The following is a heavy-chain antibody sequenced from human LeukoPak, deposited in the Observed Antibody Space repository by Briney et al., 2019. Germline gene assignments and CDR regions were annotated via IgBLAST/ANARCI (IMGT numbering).Heavy chain of an antibody. CDR2: IYNSGSTGST. CDR3: ARGRGPATMAGTFGS. CDR1: GGSITTYY. J-gene: IGHJ4*02. D-gene: IGHD6-19*01. V-gene: IGHV4-59*01. Sequence: PSETLSLTCTVSGGSITTYYWSWIRQPPGKGLEWIGYIYNSGSTGSTNSSPSLKSRVTVSVDTSKSQFSLRLNSVTAADTAVYYCARGRGPATMAGTFGSWGPGTLVTVSS.